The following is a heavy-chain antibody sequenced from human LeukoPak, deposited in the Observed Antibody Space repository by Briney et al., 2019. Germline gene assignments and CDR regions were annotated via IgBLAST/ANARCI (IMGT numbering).Heavy chain of an antibody. CDR1: GFTFSSYW. J-gene: IGHJ4*02. Sequence: PGRSLRLSCAASGFTFSSYWMSWVRQAPGRGLEWISYISNTGNTKYYADSVKGRFTISRDNAKNSLFLQLNSLRAEDTAVYYCAKDHPDIVVVPAVGGGYYFDYWGQGTLVTVSS. D-gene: IGHD2-2*01. CDR3: AKDHPDIVVVPAVGGGYYFDY. CDR2: ISNTGNTK. V-gene: IGHV3-48*01.